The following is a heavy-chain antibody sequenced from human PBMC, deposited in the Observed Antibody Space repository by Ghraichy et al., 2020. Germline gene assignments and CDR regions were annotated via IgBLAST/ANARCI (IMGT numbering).Heavy chain of an antibody. J-gene: IGHJ5*02. D-gene: IGHD3-22*01. CDR3: ARDKRYYYDRSAYSDAEWFDP. Sequence: GGSRRLSCAASGFTFSDYYMSWIRQAPGKGLEWVSHISTTGSTMYYADSVKGRFAISRDNAKKSLHLQMHSLRAEDTAVYYCARDKRYYYDRSAYSDAEWFDPWGQGTLVTVSS. CDR2: ISTTGSTM. CDR1: GFTFSDYY. V-gene: IGHV3-11*01.